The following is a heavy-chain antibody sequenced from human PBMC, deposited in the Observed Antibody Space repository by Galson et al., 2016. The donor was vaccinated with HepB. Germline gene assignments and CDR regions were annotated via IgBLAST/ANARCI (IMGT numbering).Heavy chain of an antibody. CDR1: GYNFNHSW. V-gene: IGHV5-51*01. CDR3: ATRTYCSGGSCWNS. J-gene: IGHJ4*02. Sequence: QSGAEVKKPGDSLKISCKGSGYNFNHSWIAWVRQMPGKGLEWMAIIFPGDSDITYGPSFQGHVTISADKSIGAAYLQWSSLRAADTAMYFCATRTYCSGGSCWNSWGQGTLVIVSS. CDR2: IFPGDSDI. D-gene: IGHD2-15*01.